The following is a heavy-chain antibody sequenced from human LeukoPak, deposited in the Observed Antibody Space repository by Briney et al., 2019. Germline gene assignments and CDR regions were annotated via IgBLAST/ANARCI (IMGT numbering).Heavy chain of an antibody. CDR3: AREHIVVVTAAPNFDY. CDR1: GYTFTSYG. CDR2: ISAYNGNT. Sequence: GASVKVSCKASGYTFTSYGISWVRQAPGQGLEWMGWISAYNGNTNYAQKLQGGVTMTTDTSTSTAYMELRSLRSDDTAVYYCAREHIVVVTAAPNFDYWGQGTLVTVSS. V-gene: IGHV1-18*01. D-gene: IGHD2-21*02. J-gene: IGHJ4*02.